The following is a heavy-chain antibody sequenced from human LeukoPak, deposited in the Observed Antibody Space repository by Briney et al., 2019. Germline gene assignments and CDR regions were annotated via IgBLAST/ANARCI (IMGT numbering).Heavy chain of an antibody. J-gene: IGHJ4*02. CDR1: AFTVSSNY. CDR3: AGGFVY. V-gene: IGHV3-53*01. D-gene: IGHD5-12*01. CDR2: TYSGGST. Sequence: GGSLRLSRAPSAFTVSSNYMSWVRHAPGKGLEWVSVTYSGGSTYYADSVKGRFTISRDNSKNTLYLQMNSLRAEATAVYYCAGGFVYWGQGTLVTVSS.